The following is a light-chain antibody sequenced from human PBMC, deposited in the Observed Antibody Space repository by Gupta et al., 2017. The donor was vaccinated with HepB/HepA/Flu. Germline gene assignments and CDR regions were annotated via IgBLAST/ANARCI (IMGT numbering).Light chain of an antibody. V-gene: IGLV2-14*03. CDR2: DVN. J-gene: IGLJ2*01. CDR1: SSDVGAYDY. Sequence: QSALTQPASVSGSPGQSITISCTGTSSDVGAYDYVFWYQQHPGTAPKLVFDDVNHRPSGVSSLSAANYYATAAFTTTSGHEADDDAYYYQSLYTGGSTLVFGGGTKLTVL. CDR3: SLYTGGSTLV.